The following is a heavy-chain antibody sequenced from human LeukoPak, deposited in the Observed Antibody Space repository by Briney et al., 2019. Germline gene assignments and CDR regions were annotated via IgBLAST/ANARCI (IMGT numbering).Heavy chain of an antibody. V-gene: IGHV3-73*01. J-gene: IGHJ4*02. CDR3: TSGGYCTSTSCYGVY. D-gene: IGHD2-2*01. CDR2: IRSKTNSYAT. Sequence: GGSLRLSCAASGFTFSGSAMHWVRQASGKGLDWVGRIRSKTNSYATAYAASVKGRFTISRDDSKNTAYPQMNSLKTEDTGVYYCTSGGYCTSTSCYGVYWGQGTLVTVSS. CDR1: GFTFSGSA.